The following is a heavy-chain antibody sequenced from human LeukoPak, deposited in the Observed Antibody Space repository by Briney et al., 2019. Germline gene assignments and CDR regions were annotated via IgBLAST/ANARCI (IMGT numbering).Heavy chain of an antibody. J-gene: IGHJ4*02. Sequence: SETLSLTCSVSGGSITNYYWIWIRQSPGKGLELIGFIYNTGRTNYNPSLQSRVTMSIDTSKNQFSLKLSSVTAADTAVYYCARQVELAIDYWGQGTLVTVSS. D-gene: IGHD1-26*01. CDR3: ARQVELAIDY. V-gene: IGHV4-59*08. CDR2: IYNTGRT. CDR1: GGSITNYY.